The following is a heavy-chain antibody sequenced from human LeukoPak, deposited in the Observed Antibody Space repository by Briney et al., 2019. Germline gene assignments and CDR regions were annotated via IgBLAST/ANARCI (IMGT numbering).Heavy chain of an antibody. Sequence: GGSLRLSCAASGFTFDDYAMHWVRQAPGKGLEWVSGISWNSGSIGYADSVKGRFTISRDNAKNSLYLQMNSLRAEDTALYYCAKDNALAEFDYWGQGTLVTVSS. V-gene: IGHV3-9*01. CDR1: GFTFDDYA. J-gene: IGHJ4*02. CDR3: AKDNALAEFDY. CDR2: ISWNSGSI.